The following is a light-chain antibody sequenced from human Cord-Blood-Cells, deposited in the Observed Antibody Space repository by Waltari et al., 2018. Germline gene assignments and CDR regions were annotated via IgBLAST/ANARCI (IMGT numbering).Light chain of an antibody. Sequence: QSVLTQPPSASGTPGQRVTISCSGSSSNIGSNYVYWYQQLPGTAPKLLIYRNNQRPSGVPDRFSGSKSGTSASLAISGLRSEDEVDYYCAAWDGSLSGRVFGGGTKLTVL. V-gene: IGLV1-47*01. CDR3: AAWDGSLSGRV. CDR2: RNN. J-gene: IGLJ3*02. CDR1: SSNIGSNY.